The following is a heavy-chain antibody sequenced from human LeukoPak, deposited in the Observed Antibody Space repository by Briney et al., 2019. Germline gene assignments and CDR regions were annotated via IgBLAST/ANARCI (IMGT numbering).Heavy chain of an antibody. D-gene: IGHD3-22*01. CDR2: IYYSGST. CDR1: GGSISSYY. CDR3: ARSSSGYDHYFDY. J-gene: IGHJ4*02. V-gene: IGHV4-59*01. Sequence: SETLSLTCTVSGGSISSYYWSWIRQPPGKGLEWIGYIYYSGSTNYNPSLKSRVTISVDTSKNQFSLKLSSVTAADAAVYYCARSSSGYDHYFDYWGQGTLVTVSS.